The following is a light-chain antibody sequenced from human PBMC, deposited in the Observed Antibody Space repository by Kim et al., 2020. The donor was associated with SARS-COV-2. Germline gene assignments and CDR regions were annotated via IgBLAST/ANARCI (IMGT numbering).Light chain of an antibody. J-gene: IGKJ4*01. V-gene: IGKV3-11*01. CDR3: QQRKNWPPLT. Sequence: ETVLTQSPATLSLSPGERATLSCRASQSINIYLAWYQQKPGQAPRLLIYDASNRATGIPARFSGSGSGTDFTLTIGSLEPEDFAVYYCQQRKNWPPLTFGGGTKVDIK. CDR1: QSINIY. CDR2: DAS.